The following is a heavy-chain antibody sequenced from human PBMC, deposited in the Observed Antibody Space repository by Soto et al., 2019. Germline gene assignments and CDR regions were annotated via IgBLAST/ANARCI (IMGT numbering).Heavy chain of an antibody. J-gene: IGHJ6*02. CDR1: GGTFSSYT. CDR2: IIPILGIA. CDR3: ARAEEYCSSTSCYAHGMDV. D-gene: IGHD2-2*01. V-gene: IGHV1-69*02. Sequence: QVQLVQSGAEVKKPGSSVKVSCKASGGTFSSYTISWVRQAPGQGLEWMGRIIPILGIANYAQKFQGRVKITADKXXSXAXXELSSVRSEDTAVYYCARAEEYCSSTSCYAHGMDVWGQGTTVTVSS.